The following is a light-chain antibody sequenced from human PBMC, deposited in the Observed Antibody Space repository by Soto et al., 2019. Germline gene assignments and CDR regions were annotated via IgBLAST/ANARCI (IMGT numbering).Light chain of an antibody. CDR3: QQYDTYSAIT. CDR2: RAS. V-gene: IGKV1-5*03. Sequence: DIRLTQSPSTLSASVGDRVTITCRASQSIGDRLAWYQQKSGKAPRLLIYRASSLENGVPSRFSGSGSGTAFTLTISSLQPDDFATYYCQQYDTYSAITFGQGTKLDI. J-gene: IGKJ2*01. CDR1: QSIGDR.